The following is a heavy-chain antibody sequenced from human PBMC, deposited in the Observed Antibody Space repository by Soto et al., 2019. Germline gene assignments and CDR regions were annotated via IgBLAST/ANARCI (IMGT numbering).Heavy chain of an antibody. D-gene: IGHD6-6*01. J-gene: IGHJ6*02. V-gene: IGHV1-69*13. CDR1: GGTFSSYA. Sequence: SVKVSCKASGGTFSSYAISWVRQAPGQGLEWMGGIIPIFGTANYAQKFQGRVTITADESTSTAYMELSSLRSEDTAVYYCASVLSSSSSFFTPRYYYYGMDVWGQGTTVTVSS. CDR2: IIPIFGTA. CDR3: ASVLSSSSSFFTPRYYYYGMDV.